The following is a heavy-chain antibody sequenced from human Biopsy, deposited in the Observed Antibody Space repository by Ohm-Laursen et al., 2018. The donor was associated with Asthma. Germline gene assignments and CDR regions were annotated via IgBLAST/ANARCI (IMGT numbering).Heavy chain of an antibody. CDR2: ISYDGSSI. D-gene: IGHD3-22*01. J-gene: IGHJ4*02. Sequence: SLRLSCAASRFTYEMHWVRQAPGKGLEWVAVISYDGSSIYYADSVKGRFTISRDDSKNTLYLQMHSLRAEDTAVYYCARGDSSNWSHYYFDYWGQGTLVTVSS. CDR1: RFTYE. V-gene: IGHV3-30-3*01. CDR3: ARGDSSNWSHYYFDY.